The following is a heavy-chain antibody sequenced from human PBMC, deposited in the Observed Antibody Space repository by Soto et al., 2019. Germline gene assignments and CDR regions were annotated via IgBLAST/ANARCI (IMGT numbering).Heavy chain of an antibody. CDR1: GHTLAELS. V-gene: IGHV1-24*01. D-gene: IGHD3-10*01. CDR2: YDPEKGGI. J-gene: IGHJ4*02. Sequence: QVQVIQSGAEVKQPGASVKVSCKVSGHTLAELSIHWVRQAPGKGLEWMGGYDPEKGGIIYAQKFQGGVTMTEDTSTDTAYMELSSLRTEDTAIYSCAGEKGLNVTDEFEYWGQGTLVTVSP. CDR3: AGEKGLNVTDEFEY.